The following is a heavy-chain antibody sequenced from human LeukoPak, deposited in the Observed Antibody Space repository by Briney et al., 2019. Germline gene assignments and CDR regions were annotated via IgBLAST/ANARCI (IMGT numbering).Heavy chain of an antibody. J-gene: IGHJ6*03. CDR3: ARRSEFGVLYYMDV. Sequence: GRSLRLSCTASGFTFSTYSMNWVRQAPGEGLEWVLYISGSSGTIYYADSVQGRFTISRDNAKSSLYLQMNSLRAEDTAVYYCARRSEFGVLYYMDVWGKGTTVTVSS. CDR2: ISGSSGTI. CDR1: GFTFSTYS. D-gene: IGHD3-16*01. V-gene: IGHV3-48*01.